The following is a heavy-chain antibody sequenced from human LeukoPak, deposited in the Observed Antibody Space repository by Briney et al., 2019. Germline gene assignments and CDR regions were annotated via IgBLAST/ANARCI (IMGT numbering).Heavy chain of an antibody. Sequence: GGSLRLSCAASGFTFDNYGMSWVRQAPGKGLEWVSGINWNGGSTGYADSVKGRFTISRDNAKNSLYLQMNSLRAEDPALYYCARIDTYYYDSSGYYSAFDIWGQGTIVTVSS. CDR3: ARIDTYYYDSSGYYSAFDI. D-gene: IGHD3-22*01. V-gene: IGHV3-20*04. CDR1: GFTFDNYG. J-gene: IGHJ3*02. CDR2: INWNGGST.